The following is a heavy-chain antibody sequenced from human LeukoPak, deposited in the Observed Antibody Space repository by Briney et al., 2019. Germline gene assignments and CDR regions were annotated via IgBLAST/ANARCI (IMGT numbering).Heavy chain of an antibody. D-gene: IGHD3-10*01. CDR3: ARGTYYGSRPSYGMDV. Sequence: GGSLRLSCAASGFTFSSYAMHWVRQAPGKGLEYVSAISSNGGSTYYANSVKGRFTISRDNSKNTLYLQMGSLRAEDMAVYYCARGTYYGSRPSYGMDVWGQGTTVTVSS. CDR2: ISSNGGST. V-gene: IGHV3-64*01. CDR1: GFTFSSYA. J-gene: IGHJ6*02.